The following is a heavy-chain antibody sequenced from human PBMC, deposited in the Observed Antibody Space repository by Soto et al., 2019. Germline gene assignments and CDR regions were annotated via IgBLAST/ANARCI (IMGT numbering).Heavy chain of an antibody. CDR3: ARDLYGGYACDY. CDR1: GFTLNTYN. Sequence: QLGWSLRLSCAASGFTLNTYNIHWVRQAPGKGLEWVAMVSKSSKKYYADSVKGRFTVSRDTSQNTLSLEMNNVTSDDSAMYYCARDLYGGYACDYSAHGTLVTVSS. D-gene: IGHD6-25*01. J-gene: IGHJ4*01. V-gene: IGHV3-30-3*01. CDR2: VSKSSKK.